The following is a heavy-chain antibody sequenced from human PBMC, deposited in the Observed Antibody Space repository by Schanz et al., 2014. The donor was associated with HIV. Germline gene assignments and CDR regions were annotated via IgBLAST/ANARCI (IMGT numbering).Heavy chain of an antibody. V-gene: IGHV3-23*01. CDR1: GFTFNNYA. J-gene: IGHJ4*02. D-gene: IGHD3-22*01. Sequence: EVQLLDSGGGLVQPGGSLRLSCVASGFTFNNYAMTWVRQAPGKGLEWVSSISESGGRTYYADSVNGRFTISRDNSKNTLYLQMTTLRTEDTAVYYCAKPEYDSRGSSQSHFDYWGQGTLVTVSS. CDR3: AKPEYDSRGSSQSHFDY. CDR2: ISESGGRT.